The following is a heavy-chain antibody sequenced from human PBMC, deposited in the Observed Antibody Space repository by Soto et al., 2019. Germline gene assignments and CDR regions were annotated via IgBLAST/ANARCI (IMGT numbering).Heavy chain of an antibody. J-gene: IGHJ6*02. CDR2: IIPIFGPT. Sequence: SVKVSCKASGGTFSSYAITWVRQAPGQGLEWMGGIIPIFGPTNYAQRFQGRLTITADESTSTAYMVLSSPRSDDTAVYYCARDGNIVVVPAALARPYGMDVWGQGTTVTVSS. D-gene: IGHD2-2*01. CDR3: ARDGNIVVVPAALARPYGMDV. CDR1: GGTFSSYA. V-gene: IGHV1-69*13.